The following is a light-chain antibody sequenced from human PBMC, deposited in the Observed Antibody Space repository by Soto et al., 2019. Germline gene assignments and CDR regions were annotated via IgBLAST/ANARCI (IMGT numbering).Light chain of an antibody. V-gene: IGLV7-43*01. CDR1: TGAVTSGYY. CDR2: SIN. CDR3: LLYYDGAQV. J-gene: IGLJ3*02. Sequence: QAVVTQEPSLTVSAGETVTLTCASSTGAVTSGYYPNWFQQKPGQAPRPLIYSINNKHSWTPARFSGSLLGDKAALTLSGVQPEDEAEYYCLLYYDGAQVFGGGTKVTV.